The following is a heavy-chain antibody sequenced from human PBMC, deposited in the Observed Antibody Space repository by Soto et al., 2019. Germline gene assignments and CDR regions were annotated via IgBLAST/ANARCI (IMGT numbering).Heavy chain of an antibody. CDR1: GESFSGHI. J-gene: IGHJ6*02. CDR2: INHSGSA. Sequence: SETLSLTCAVYGESFSGHIWTWIRQTPGKGLQWIGQINHSGSASYNPSLKSRVTISVHTSNSQFSLELSSVTAADTAVYYCASSTGAADYFYYYYYGMDVWGQGTTVTVSS. CDR3: ASSTGAADYFYYYYYGMDV. V-gene: IGHV4-34*01. D-gene: IGHD7-27*01.